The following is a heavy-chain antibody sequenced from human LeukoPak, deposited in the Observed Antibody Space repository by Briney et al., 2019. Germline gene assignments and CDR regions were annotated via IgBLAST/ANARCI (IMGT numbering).Heavy chain of an antibody. CDR2: IRSKTDGGTT. CDR1: GFTFSKAW. J-gene: IGHJ4*02. V-gene: IGHV3-15*07. D-gene: IGHD5-12*01. Sequence: PGGSLRLSCAASGFTFSKAWMNWVRQAPGKGLEWVGRIRSKTDGGTTDYAAPAKGRFTISRDDSKNTLYLQMSSLKTEDTAVYYCNTEGTLRSSGGFDFWGQGILVIVSS. CDR3: NTEGTLRSSGGFDF.